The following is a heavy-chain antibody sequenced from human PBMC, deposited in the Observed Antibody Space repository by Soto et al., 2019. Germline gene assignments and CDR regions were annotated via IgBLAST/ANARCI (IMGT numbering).Heavy chain of an antibody. CDR3: VSVPVVRSVDD. V-gene: IGHV3-48*03. D-gene: IGHD3-10*01. J-gene: IGHJ6*02. CDR2: ISSSGSTI. CDR1: GCTLSSYE. Sequence: PGGSLRLSCAPSGCTLSSYEMNWVRQAPGKGLDWVSYISSSGSTIYYADSVKCRFSISRDNAKNSLYLQMNSLRAEDTAVYYCVSVPVVRSVDDWGQGSTVSDSS.